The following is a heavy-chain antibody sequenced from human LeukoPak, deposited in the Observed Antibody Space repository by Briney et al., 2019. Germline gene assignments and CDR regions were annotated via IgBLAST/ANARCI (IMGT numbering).Heavy chain of an antibody. J-gene: IGHJ6*02. CDR1: GFTLSSYE. CDR3: ARHSSGWGYYYYYYGMDV. Sequence: PGGSLRLSCAASGFTLSSYEMNWVRQAPGKGLEWVSYISSSGSTIYYADSVKGRFTISRDNAKNSLYLQMNSLRAEDTAVYYCARHSSGWGYYYYYYGMDVWGQGTTVTVSS. CDR2: ISSSGSTI. V-gene: IGHV3-48*03. D-gene: IGHD6-19*01.